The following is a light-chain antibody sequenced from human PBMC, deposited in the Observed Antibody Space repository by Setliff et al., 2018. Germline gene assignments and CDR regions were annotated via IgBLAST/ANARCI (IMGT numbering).Light chain of an antibody. CDR2: DVT. Sequence: QSALAQPAAVSRSPGQSITISCTGTSSDVGGYDYVSWYQQHPGKAPKLIIYDVTKRPSGVSSRFSGSKSVNTASLTISGLQAEDEADYFCSSYKNTNKNVFGTGTKVTVL. CDR1: SSDVGGYDY. V-gene: IGLV2-14*01. CDR3: SSYKNTNKNV. J-gene: IGLJ1*01.